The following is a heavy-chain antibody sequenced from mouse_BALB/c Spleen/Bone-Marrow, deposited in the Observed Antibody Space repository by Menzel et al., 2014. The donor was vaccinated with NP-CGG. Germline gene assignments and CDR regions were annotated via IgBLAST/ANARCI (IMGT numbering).Heavy chain of an antibody. J-gene: IGHJ3*01. CDR2: IRSKNNNYAT. CDR3: VRGDDYDAWFTY. V-gene: IGHV10S3*01. D-gene: IGHD2-4*01. Sequence: EVQLQQSGGGLVQPKGSLKLSCAASGFTFNTNAMNWVRQAPGKGLEWVARIRSKNNNYATYYADSVKDRFTISRDDSQSMLYLQMNNLKTEDTAMYYCVRGDDYDAWFTYWGQGTLVTVSA. CDR1: GFTFNTNA.